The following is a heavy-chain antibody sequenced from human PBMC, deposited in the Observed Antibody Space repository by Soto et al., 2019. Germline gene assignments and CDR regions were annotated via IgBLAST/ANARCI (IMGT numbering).Heavy chain of an antibody. CDR1: GYTFARYW. V-gene: IGHV5-51*01. D-gene: IGHD2-15*01. CDR2: LYPADSDT. CDR3: ARGPTPLFGH. Sequence: GEPLKISCKAPGYTFARYWIGWVRQLPGKGLEWVGLLYPADSDTRYNPSFQGQVTIYPDKSITTASLQCRNPQASDTATTYTARGPTPLFGHWGQGTLVTVSS. J-gene: IGHJ4*02.